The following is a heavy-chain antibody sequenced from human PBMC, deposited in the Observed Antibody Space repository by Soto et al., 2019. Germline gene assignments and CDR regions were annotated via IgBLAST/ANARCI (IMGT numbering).Heavy chain of an antibody. J-gene: IGHJ3*02. V-gene: IGHV3-48*01. Sequence: EVQLVESGGGLVQPGGSLRLSCAASGFTFSSYSMNWVRKAPGKGLEWVSYISSSSSTIYYADSVKGRFTISRDNAKNSLYLQMNSLRAEDTAVYYCARGDATDAFDIWGQGTMVNVSS. CDR2: ISSSSSTI. CDR3: ARGDATDAFDI. CDR1: GFTFSSYS.